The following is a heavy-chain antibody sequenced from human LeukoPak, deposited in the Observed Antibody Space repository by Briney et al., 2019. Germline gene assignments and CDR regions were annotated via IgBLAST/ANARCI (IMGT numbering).Heavy chain of an antibody. CDR3: ARDLSGELLSGFDP. CDR2: ISAYNGNT. Sequence: ASVKVSCKASGYTFTSYGISWVRQAPGQGLEWMGWISAYNGNTNYAQKLQGRVTMTTDTSASTAYMELSSLRSEDMAVYYCARDLSGELLSGFDPWGQGTLVTVSS. J-gene: IGHJ5*02. V-gene: IGHV1-18*03. CDR1: GYTFTSYG. D-gene: IGHD1-26*01.